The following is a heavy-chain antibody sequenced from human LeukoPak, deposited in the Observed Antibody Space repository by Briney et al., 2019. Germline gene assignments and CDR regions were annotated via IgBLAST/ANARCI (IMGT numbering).Heavy chain of an antibody. Sequence: PGGSLRLSCAASGFTFSSYGMHWVRQAPGKGLEGVAFIRYDGSNKYYAHSVKGRFTISRDNSKNTLYLQMNSLRAEDTAVYYCAKDGAGYYYDSSGTLADYWGQGTLVTVSS. V-gene: IGHV3-30*02. CDR3: AKDGAGYYYDSSGTLADY. CDR2: IRYDGSNK. J-gene: IGHJ4*02. D-gene: IGHD3-22*01. CDR1: GFTFSSYG.